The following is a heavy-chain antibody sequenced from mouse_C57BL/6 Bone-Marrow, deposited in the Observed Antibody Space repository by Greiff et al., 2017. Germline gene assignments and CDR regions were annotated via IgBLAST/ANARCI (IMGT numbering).Heavy chain of an antibody. CDR1: GYTFTSYW. Sequence: VQLQQPGAELVMPGASVKLSCKASGYTFTSYWMHWVKQTPGQGLEWIGEIDPSDSYTNYNQKFKGKSTWTIDKSSSTAYMQLSSLTSEDSAVYYCGALDYWGQGTTLTVSS. CDR2: IDPSDSYT. V-gene: IGHV1-69*01. D-gene: IGHD3-1*01. J-gene: IGHJ2*01. CDR3: GALDY.